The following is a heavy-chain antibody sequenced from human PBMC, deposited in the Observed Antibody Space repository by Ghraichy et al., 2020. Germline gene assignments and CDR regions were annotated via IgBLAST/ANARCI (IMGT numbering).Heavy chain of an antibody. D-gene: IGHD6-19*01. Sequence: ASEKVSCKASGYSFSDYYMHWVRQAPGQGLEWMGWINPNSGGTNYAQNFQGRVTMTRDTSISTAYMELSRLTSDDTAVYYCARERVAGTENYGMDVWGQGTTVTVSS. CDR1: GYSFSDYY. CDR2: INPNSGGT. V-gene: IGHV1-2*02. CDR3: ARERVAGTENYGMDV. J-gene: IGHJ6*02.